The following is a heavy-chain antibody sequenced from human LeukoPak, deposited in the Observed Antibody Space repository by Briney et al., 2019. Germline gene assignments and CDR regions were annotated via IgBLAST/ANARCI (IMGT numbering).Heavy chain of an antibody. D-gene: IGHD6-13*01. Sequence: GESLKISCKGSGYSFTNYWIGWVRQMPGKGLEWMGRIDPSDSYTNYSPSFQGHVTISADKSISTTFLQWSSLKAPDTAMYYCARHGGSTLWDWGQGTLVTVS. CDR1: GYSFTNYW. V-gene: IGHV5-10-1*01. CDR3: ARHGGSTLWD. CDR2: IDPSDSYT. J-gene: IGHJ4*02.